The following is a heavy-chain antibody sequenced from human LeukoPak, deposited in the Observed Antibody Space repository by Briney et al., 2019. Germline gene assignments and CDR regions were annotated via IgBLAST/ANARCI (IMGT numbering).Heavy chain of an antibody. CDR2: TYYRSKWYN. J-gene: IGHJ4*02. Sequence: SQTLSLTCAISGDSVSSNSAAWNWIRQSPSRGLEWLGRTYYRSKWYNDYAVSVKSRITINPDTSKNQFSLQLNSVTAADTAVYYCARLEDTAMVFDYWGQGTLVTVSS. CDR3: ARLEDTAMVFDY. CDR1: GDSVSSNSAA. D-gene: IGHD5-18*01. V-gene: IGHV6-1*01.